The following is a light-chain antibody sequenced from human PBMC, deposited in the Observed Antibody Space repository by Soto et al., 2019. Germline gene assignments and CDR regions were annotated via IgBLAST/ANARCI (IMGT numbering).Light chain of an antibody. V-gene: IGLV1-40*01. CDR1: NSNIGAGSD. CDR2: GDN. J-gene: IGLJ3*02. Sequence: QSVLTQPPSVSGAPGQRVTISCTGGNSNIGAGSDVHWYQHISGTAPKLLIYGDNRRPSGVPDRFSGSKSGTSASLAITGLQAEDEADYYCHSYDSSLSGSVFGGGTKVTVL. CDR3: HSYDSSLSGSV.